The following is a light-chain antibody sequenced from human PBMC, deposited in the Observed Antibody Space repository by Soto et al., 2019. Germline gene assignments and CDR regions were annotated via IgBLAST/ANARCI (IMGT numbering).Light chain of an antibody. Sequence: DFVMTQSPLSLPVTPGESASFSCGSSQSLLYSNGNNYLDWYLQKPGQSPQLLIYLGSYRASGVPDRFSGSGSGTHFTLTISRVEAEDVGVYYCMQSLHTPYTFGQGTKLEIK. V-gene: IGKV2-28*01. CDR3: MQSLHTPYT. CDR2: LGS. J-gene: IGKJ2*01. CDR1: QSLLYSNGNNY.